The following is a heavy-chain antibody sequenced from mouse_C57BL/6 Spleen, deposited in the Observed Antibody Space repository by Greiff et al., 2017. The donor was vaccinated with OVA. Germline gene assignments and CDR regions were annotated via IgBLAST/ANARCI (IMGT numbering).Heavy chain of an antibody. V-gene: IGHV1-72*01. J-gene: IGHJ2*01. CDR3: ARGNWALDY. D-gene: IGHD4-1*02. CDR1: GYTFTSYW. CDR2: IDPNSGGT. Sequence: VKLQQPGAELVKPGASVKLSCKASGYTFTSYWMQWVKQRPGRGLEWIGRIDPNSGGTKYNEKFKSKATLTVDKPSSTAYMQLISLTSEDSAVYYCARGNWALDYWGQGTTLTASS.